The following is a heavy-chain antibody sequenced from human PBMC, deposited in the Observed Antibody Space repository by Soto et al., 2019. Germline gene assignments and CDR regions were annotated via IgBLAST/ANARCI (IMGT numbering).Heavy chain of an antibody. CDR3: ARGSVSSDLTSDAFDI. CDR2: IIPIFGTA. Sequence: QVQLVQSGAEVKKPGSSVKVSCKASGGTFSSYAISWVRQAPGQGLEWMGGIIPIFGTANYAQKIQGSVTIAADEATSTAYMELSSLRSEDTAVYYSARGSVSSDLTSDAFDIWGQGTMVTVSP. CDR1: GGTFSSYA. V-gene: IGHV1-69*01. D-gene: IGHD1-20*01. J-gene: IGHJ3*02.